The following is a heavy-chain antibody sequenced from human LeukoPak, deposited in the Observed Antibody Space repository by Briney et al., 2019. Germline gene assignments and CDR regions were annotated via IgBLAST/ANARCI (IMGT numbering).Heavy chain of an antibody. CDR3: AREGRVSGYDFDS. Sequence: GRSLRLSCAASGFTFSSYWMHWVRQDPGKGLMWVSRINSDGSSITYADSVKGRFTISRDNAKNTLYLQMNSLGVEDTAVYYCAREGRVSGYDFDSWGQGTLVTVSS. D-gene: IGHD5-12*01. CDR1: GFTFSSYW. V-gene: IGHV3-74*03. CDR2: INSDGSSI. J-gene: IGHJ4*02.